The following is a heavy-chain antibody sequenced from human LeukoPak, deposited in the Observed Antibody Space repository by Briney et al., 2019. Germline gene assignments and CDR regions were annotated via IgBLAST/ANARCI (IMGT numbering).Heavy chain of an antibody. D-gene: IGHD5-18*01. V-gene: IGHV3-21*01. J-gene: IGHJ6*03. CDR3: AREGIQLWPPDYYYYMDV. Sequence: GGSLRLSCAASGLTFGSYSMNWVRQAPGKGLEWVSSISSSSSYIYYADSVKGRFTISRDNAKNSLYLQMNSLRAEDTAVYYCAREGIQLWPPDYYYYMDVWGKGTTVTVSS. CDR2: ISSSSSYI. CDR1: GLTFGSYS.